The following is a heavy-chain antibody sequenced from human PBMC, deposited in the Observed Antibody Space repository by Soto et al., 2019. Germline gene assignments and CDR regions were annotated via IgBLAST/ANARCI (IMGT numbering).Heavy chain of an antibody. J-gene: IGHJ1*01. D-gene: IGHD4-17*01. Sequence: EVQVVESGGGLAEPGGSLRLSCAASGFTFSNFWMAWVRQAPGKGLEWVADIKQDGTEKDYVDSVKGRFTISRDNAKNSVYLLMNSLRVEDTAVYYCARDGDFDIWGQGTLVTVSS. CDR1: GFTFSNFW. V-gene: IGHV3-7*01. CDR3: ARDGDFDI. CDR2: IKQDGTEK.